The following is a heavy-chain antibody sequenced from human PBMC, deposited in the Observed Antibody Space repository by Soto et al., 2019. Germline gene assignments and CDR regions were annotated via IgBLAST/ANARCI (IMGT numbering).Heavy chain of an antibody. CDR1: GFTFNKYS. CDR2: ITSNANRI. Sequence: EVQLVESGGGLVKPGGCLRLSCAASGFTFNKYSMNWVRQAPGKGREWVSSITSNANRIYYADSVKGRFTISRDTAQKSVYLQTNSLRVGDTAVYYCARESDFDFWSSNYIDGMDVWGHGTTVTVSS. CDR3: ARESDFDFWSSNYIDGMDV. V-gene: IGHV3-21*02. D-gene: IGHD3-3*01. J-gene: IGHJ6*02.